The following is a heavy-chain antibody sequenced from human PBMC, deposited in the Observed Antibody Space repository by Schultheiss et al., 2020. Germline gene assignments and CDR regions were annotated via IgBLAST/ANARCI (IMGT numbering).Heavy chain of an antibody. J-gene: IGHJ4*02. D-gene: IGHD4-17*01. CDR1: GYTFSSGY. Sequence: ASVKVSCKTSGYTFSSGYMHWVRQDPGQGLEWMGLIDPSGGDTISAQKFQGRVTMTSDPSTSTVYLELSSLRSDDTAVYFCARSRDYGDPEVPLDYWGQGTLVTVSS. CDR3: ARSRDYGDPEVPLDY. CDR2: IDPSGGDT. V-gene: IGHV1-46*01.